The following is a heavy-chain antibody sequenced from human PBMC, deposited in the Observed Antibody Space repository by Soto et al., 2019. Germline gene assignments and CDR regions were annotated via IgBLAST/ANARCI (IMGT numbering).Heavy chain of an antibody. D-gene: IGHD6-13*01. Sequence: QVQLVQSGAEVKKPGASVKVSCKASGYTFTGYYMHWVRQAPGQGLEWMGWINPNSGGTNYAQKFQGWVAMTRETSISTAYMELSRLRSDDTAVYYCARESISSSWYTNYYYYGMDVWGQGTTVTVSS. CDR1: GYTFTGYY. J-gene: IGHJ6*02. CDR3: ARESISSSWYTNYYYYGMDV. CDR2: INPNSGGT. V-gene: IGHV1-2*04.